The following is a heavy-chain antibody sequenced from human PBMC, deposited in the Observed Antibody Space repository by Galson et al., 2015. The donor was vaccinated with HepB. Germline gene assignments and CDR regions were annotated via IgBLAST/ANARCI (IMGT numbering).Heavy chain of an antibody. D-gene: IGHD6-6*01. V-gene: IGHV5-51*03. Sequence: QSGAEVKKPGESLKISCMGSGYTFSNYWIGWVRQMPGKGLEWMGMIYPGDSGARYSPSFQGPITISADTSINSADLQWSSLKASDSAIYYCARKFFSYANSSTPLDHYFYMDVWGKGTTVTV. CDR1: GYTFSNYW. J-gene: IGHJ6*03. CDR2: IYPGDSGA. CDR3: ARKFFSYANSSTPLDHYFYMDV.